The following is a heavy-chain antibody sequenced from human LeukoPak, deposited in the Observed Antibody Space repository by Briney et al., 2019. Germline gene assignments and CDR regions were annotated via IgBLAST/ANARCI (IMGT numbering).Heavy chain of an antibody. CDR3: TTRPHAFGEVY. Sequence: GRSLRLSCAASGFTSSSYAMHWVRQAPGKGLEWVGQIKAKHDGGTTHYAAPVKGRFTISRDDSKEMLFLHMTSLKIEDTAVYYCTTRPHAFGEVYWGQGALVTVSS. CDR2: IKAKHDGGTT. J-gene: IGHJ4*02. D-gene: IGHD3-10*01. CDR1: GFTSSSYA. V-gene: IGHV3-15*01.